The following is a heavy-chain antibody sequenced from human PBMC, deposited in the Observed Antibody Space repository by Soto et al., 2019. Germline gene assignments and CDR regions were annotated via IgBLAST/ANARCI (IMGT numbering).Heavy chain of an antibody. CDR3: ALTPGIAAAGTPYYGMDV. V-gene: IGHV1-18*01. J-gene: IGHJ6*02. CDR2: ISAYNGNT. Sequence: GASVKVSCKASGYTFTSYGISWVRQAPGQGLEWMGWISAYNGNTNYAQKLQGRVTMTTDTSTSTAYMELRSLRSDDTAVYYCALTPGIAAAGTPYYGMDVWGQGTTVTV. CDR1: GYTFTSYG. D-gene: IGHD6-13*01.